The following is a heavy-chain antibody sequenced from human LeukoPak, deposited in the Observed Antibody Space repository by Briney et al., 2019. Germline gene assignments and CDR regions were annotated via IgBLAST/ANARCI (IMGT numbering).Heavy chain of an antibody. D-gene: IGHD3-10*01. V-gene: IGHV4-61*05. CDR3: ARHDGLRSPFDY. Sequence: PSETLSLTCTVSGGSIITNNYYWSWIRQPPGKGLEWIGYIYYSGSTNYNPSLKSRVTISVDTSKNQFSLKLSSVTAADTAVYYCARHDGLRSPFDYWGQGTLVTVSS. CDR1: GGSIITNNYY. J-gene: IGHJ4*02. CDR2: IYYSGST.